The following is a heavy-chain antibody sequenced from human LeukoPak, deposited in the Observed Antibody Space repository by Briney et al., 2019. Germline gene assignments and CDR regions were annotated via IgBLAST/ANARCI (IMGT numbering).Heavy chain of an antibody. CDR1: GGSISSGGNY. Sequence: SETLSLTCTVSGGSISSGGNYWSWIRQHPGKGLEWIGYIYYSGSTYYSPSLKSRLTISVDTSKNQFSLKLSSVTAADTAVYYCARGDGYNVDNWGQGTLVTVSS. D-gene: IGHD5-24*01. V-gene: IGHV4-31*03. CDR3: ARGDGYNVDN. J-gene: IGHJ4*02. CDR2: IYYSGST.